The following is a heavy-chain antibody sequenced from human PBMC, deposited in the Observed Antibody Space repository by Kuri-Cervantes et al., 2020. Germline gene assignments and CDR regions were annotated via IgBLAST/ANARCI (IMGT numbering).Heavy chain of an antibody. J-gene: IGHJ5*02. V-gene: IGHV3-48*01. D-gene: IGHD3-3*01. CDR3: ARAEKYYNFWSGYSDGWFDP. CDR2: ISSSGAI. CDR1: GFTFSTYS. Sequence: GGSLRLSCAASGFTFSTYSMNWVRQAPGKGLDWVSYISSSGAIFYADSVKGRFTISRDNAKNSLYLQMNSLRAEDTAVYYCARAEKYYNFWSGYSDGWFDPWGQGTLVTVSS.